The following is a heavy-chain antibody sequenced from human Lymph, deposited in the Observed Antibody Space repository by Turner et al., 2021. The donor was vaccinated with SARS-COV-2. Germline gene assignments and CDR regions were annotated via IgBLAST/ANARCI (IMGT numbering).Heavy chain of an antibody. Sequence: EVQQIESGGLLIQPGWSLRDFCAASELTVSSNYMGWVRQAPGKGLEWVSIIYSGGSTYYADSVKGRFTISRDNSKNTLYLQMNSLRAEDTAVYYCARVLPYGDYFDYWGQGTLVTVSS. D-gene: IGHD4-17*01. CDR1: ELTVSSNY. V-gene: IGHV3-53*01. CDR3: ARVLPYGDYFDY. J-gene: IGHJ4*02. CDR2: IYSGGST.